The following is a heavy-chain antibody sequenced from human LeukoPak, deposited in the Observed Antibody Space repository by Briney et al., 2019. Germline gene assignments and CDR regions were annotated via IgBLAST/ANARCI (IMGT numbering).Heavy chain of an antibody. CDR2: IYYSGTT. Sequence: SETLSLTCTVSGGSISSSSYYWGWIRQPPGKGLEWIGSIYYSGTTYYSPSLKSRVTISVDTSMTQFSLKLSSVTAADTAVYYCASERWSRRSYFDYWGQGILVTVSS. V-gene: IGHV4-39*07. CDR1: GGSISSSSYY. CDR3: ASERWSRRSYFDY. D-gene: IGHD5-24*01. J-gene: IGHJ4*02.